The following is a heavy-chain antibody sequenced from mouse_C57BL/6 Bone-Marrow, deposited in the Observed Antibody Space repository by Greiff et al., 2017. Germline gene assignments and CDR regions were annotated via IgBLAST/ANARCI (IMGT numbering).Heavy chain of an antibody. CDR2: IRSRSNNYDK. CDR3: VGQSDCSGLDYAMDY. D-gene: IGHD3-2*02. V-gene: IGHV10-1*01. Sequence: DVHLVESGAGLVQPKGSLKLSCAASGFSFTTYAMNWVRQAPGKGLEWVAHIRSRSNNYDKSSADSVKDIFTISRDNSECLLFLHMNNWKNEDAAMYYYVGQSDCSGLDYAMDYGGQGTSVTVSA. J-gene: IGHJ4*01. CDR1: GFSFTTYA.